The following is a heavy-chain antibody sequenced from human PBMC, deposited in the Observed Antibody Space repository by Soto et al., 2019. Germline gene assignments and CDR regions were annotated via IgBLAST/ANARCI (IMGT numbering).Heavy chain of an antibody. D-gene: IGHD3-10*01. CDR2: ISGSGGST. J-gene: IGHJ4*02. V-gene: IGHV3-23*01. Sequence: EVQLLESGGGLVQPGGSLRLSCAASGFTFSSYAMSWVRQAPGKGLEWVSAISGSGGSTYYADSVKGRFTISRDNSKNTLYLQMNSLRAEDTAVYYCAKDPGWGYYGSGSPYFDYWGQGTLVTVSS. CDR3: AKDPGWGYYGSGSPYFDY. CDR1: GFTFSSYA.